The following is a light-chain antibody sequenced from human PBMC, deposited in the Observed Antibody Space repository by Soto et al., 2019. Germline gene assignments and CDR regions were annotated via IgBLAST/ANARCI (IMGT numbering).Light chain of an antibody. V-gene: IGKV1-5*01. CDR3: QHYNTYSKA. CDR1: QSVSYW. J-gene: IGKJ3*01. CDR2: DGS. Sequence: DIQMTQSPSTLSTSVGARVTITCRASQSVSYWLAWYQQKPGKAPNLLIYDGSTLASGVPPRFSGGGVGAEFTLNISSLQPDDSAIYYCQHYNTYSKAFGPGTRVEIK.